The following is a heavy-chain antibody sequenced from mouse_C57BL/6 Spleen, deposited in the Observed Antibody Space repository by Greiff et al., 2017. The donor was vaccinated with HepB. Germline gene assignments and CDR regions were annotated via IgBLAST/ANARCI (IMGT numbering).Heavy chain of an antibody. D-gene: IGHD2-4*01. J-gene: IGHJ1*03. CDR1: GYSITSGYY. CDR2: ISYDGSN. V-gene: IGHV3-6*01. Sequence: EVQLQESGPGLVKPSQSLSLTCSVTGYSITSGYYWNWIRQFPGNILEWMVYISYDGSNNYNPSLENRISITRDQSKNQFFLKLNSVTTEDTATYYFAREPLYYDYEDGYFDVWGTGTTVTVSS. CDR3: AREPLYYDYEDGYFDV.